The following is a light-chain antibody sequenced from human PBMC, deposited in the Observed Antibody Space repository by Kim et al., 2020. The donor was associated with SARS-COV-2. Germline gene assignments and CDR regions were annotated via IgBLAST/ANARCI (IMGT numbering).Light chain of an antibody. Sequence: DIQMTQSPSSLSASVGDRFTITCRASQSIANYLNWYQHKPPGKAPNLLLYAASTLHTGVPSRFSGSGSGTNFTLTVSGLQPEDFATYYCQQSYTTPITFGQGTRLEIK. J-gene: IGKJ5*01. CDR2: AAS. V-gene: IGKV1-39*01. CDR1: QSIANY. CDR3: QQSYTTPIT.